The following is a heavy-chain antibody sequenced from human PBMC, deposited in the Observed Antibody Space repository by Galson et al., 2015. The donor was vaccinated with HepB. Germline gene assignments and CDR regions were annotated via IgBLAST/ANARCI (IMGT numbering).Heavy chain of an antibody. V-gene: IGHV1-69*13. J-gene: IGHJ6*02. Sequence: SVKVSCKASGGSYSDYAISWVRQAPGQGLEWMGGIIPIFGTANYAQKFQGRVRITADEARSTAYMELSSLRSEDTAVYYCARFGGDEILTGRRFYGMDVWGQGTTVTVYS. CDR2: IIPIFGTA. D-gene: IGHD3-9*01. CDR1: GGSYSDYA. CDR3: ARFGGDEILTGRRFYGMDV.